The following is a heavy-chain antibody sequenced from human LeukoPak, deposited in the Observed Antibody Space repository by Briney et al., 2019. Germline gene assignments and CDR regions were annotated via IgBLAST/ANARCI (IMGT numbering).Heavy chain of an antibody. Sequence: LPGESLRLSCTASGFTLSAHWMTWVRQAPGKGLEWVAVIWYDGSNKYYAGSVKGRFTISRDNSKNTLYLQMNSLRAEDTAVYYCARWVGFGEHHFDYWGQGTLVTVSS. CDR2: IWYDGSNK. CDR1: GFTLSAHW. D-gene: IGHD3-10*01. V-gene: IGHV3-33*08. J-gene: IGHJ4*02. CDR3: ARWVGFGEHHFDY.